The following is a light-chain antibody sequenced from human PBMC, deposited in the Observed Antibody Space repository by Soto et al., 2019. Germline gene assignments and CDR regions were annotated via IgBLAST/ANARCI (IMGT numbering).Light chain of an antibody. CDR1: QSISSW. CDR3: QQYSTYSRT. CDR2: KAS. Sequence: DIQMTQSPSTLSASVGDRVTITCRASQSISSWLAWYQQKPGKAPHLLIYKASSLESGVPSRFSGSGSGTEFTLTISSLQPDDFATYFCQQYSTYSRTFGQGTKVEIK. J-gene: IGKJ1*01. V-gene: IGKV1-5*03.